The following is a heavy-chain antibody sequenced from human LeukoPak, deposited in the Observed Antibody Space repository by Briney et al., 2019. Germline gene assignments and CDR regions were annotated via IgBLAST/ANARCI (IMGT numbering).Heavy chain of an antibody. CDR1: GGSISSYY. CDR2: IYYSGST. Sequence: SETLSLTCTVSGGSISSYYWSWIRQPPGKGLEWIGYIYYSGSTNYNPSLKSRVTISVETSKNQFSLKLSSVTAADTAVYYCARDGGDSYGSFDYWGQGTLVTVSS. J-gene: IGHJ4*02. V-gene: IGHV4-59*01. D-gene: IGHD2-21*02. CDR3: ARDGGDSYGSFDY.